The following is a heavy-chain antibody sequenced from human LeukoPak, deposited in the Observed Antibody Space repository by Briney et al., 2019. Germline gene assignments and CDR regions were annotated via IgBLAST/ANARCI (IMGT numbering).Heavy chain of an antibody. V-gene: IGHV1-46*01. CDR3: ARKRLYYYDSSGYSRHYYYYYYMDV. CDR2: INPSGGST. CDR1: GYTFTSYY. Sequence: ASVKVSCKASGYTFTSYYMHWVRQAPGQGLEWMGIINPSGGSTSYAQKFQGRVTMTRDMSTSTVYMELSSLRSEDTAVYYCARKRLYYYDSSGYSRHYYYYYYMDVWGKGTTVTISS. D-gene: IGHD3-22*01. J-gene: IGHJ6*03.